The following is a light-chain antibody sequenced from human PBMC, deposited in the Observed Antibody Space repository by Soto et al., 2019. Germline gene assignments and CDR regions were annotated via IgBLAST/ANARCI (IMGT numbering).Light chain of an antibody. V-gene: IGKV3-11*01. J-gene: IGKJ4*01. CDR2: DAS. CDR3: QQRSLWPLT. Sequence: EVVLTQSPSTLSLSPGERATLSCRATQSVSNHLAWYQHRPGQAPRLLIYDASNSATDIPARFSGSGSGTDFTLTISSLEPEDSAVYYWQQRSLWPLTFGGGTKVEIK. CDR1: QSVSNH.